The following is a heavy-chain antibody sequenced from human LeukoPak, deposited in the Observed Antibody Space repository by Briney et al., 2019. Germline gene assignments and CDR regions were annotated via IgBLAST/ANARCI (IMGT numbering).Heavy chain of an antibody. J-gene: IGHJ6*03. V-gene: IGHV3-48*02. CDR3: ARFLATWDYYYMDV. CDR1: GFTFSNSA. D-gene: IGHD3-3*01. CDR2: IGTGGSLI. Sequence: GGSLRLSCAASGFTFSNSAMNWVRQGPEKGLEWVAYIGTGGSLIVYADSVKGRFTISRDDAQNSVYLQMNTLRDEDTAIYYCARFLATWDYYYMDVWGTGTTVIVSS.